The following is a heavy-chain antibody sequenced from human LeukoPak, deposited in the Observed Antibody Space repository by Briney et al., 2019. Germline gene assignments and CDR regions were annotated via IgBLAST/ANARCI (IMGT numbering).Heavy chain of an antibody. CDR2: IIPIFGTA. CDR3: ARVGIAAAGSSSPFDY. Sequence: ASVKVSCKASGGTFSSYAISWVRQAPGQGLEWMGGIIPIFGTANYAQKFQGRVTITADESTSTAYMELSSLRSEDTAVYYCARVGIAAAGSSSPFDYWGQGTLVTVSS. J-gene: IGHJ4*02. D-gene: IGHD6-13*01. CDR1: GGTFSSYA. V-gene: IGHV1-69*01.